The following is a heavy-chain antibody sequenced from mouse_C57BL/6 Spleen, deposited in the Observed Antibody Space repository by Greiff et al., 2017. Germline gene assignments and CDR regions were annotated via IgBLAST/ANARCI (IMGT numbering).Heavy chain of an antibody. D-gene: IGHD2-14*01. Sequence: QVQLQQSGPGLVQPSQSLSITCTVSGFSLTSYGVHWVRQSPGKGLEWLGVIWSGRSTDYNAAFISRLSISKDNSKSQVFFKMNSLQADDTAIYYCARIGSYFDYWGQGTTLTVSS. V-gene: IGHV2-2*01. CDR1: GFSLTSYG. J-gene: IGHJ2*01. CDR2: IWSGRST. CDR3: ARIGSYFDY.